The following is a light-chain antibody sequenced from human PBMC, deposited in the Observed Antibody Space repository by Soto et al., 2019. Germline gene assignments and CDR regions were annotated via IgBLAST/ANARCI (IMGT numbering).Light chain of an antibody. CDR1: SSDVGGYNY. V-gene: IGLV2-14*01. Sequence: QSALAQPASVSGSPGQSITISCTGTSSDVGGYNYVSWYQQHPGKAPKLMIYEVSNRPSGASNRFSGSKSGNTASLAISGLQAEDEADYYCSSYSDSDTKVFGTGTKVTVL. CDR3: SSYSDSDTKV. J-gene: IGLJ1*01. CDR2: EVS.